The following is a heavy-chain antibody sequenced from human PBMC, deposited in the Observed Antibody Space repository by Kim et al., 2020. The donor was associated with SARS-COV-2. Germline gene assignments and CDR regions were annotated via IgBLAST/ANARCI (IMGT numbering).Heavy chain of an antibody. V-gene: IGHV3-49*02. D-gene: IGHD3-9*01. Sequence: SVKGRFTISRDDSKSIAYLQMNILKTEDTAVYYCTREAYYDILTGYYSYWGQGTLVTVSS. CDR3: TREAYYDILTGYYSY. J-gene: IGHJ4*02.